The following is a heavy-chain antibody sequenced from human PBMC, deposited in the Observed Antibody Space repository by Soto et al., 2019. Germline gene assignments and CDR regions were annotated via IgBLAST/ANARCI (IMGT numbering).Heavy chain of an antibody. J-gene: IGHJ4*02. D-gene: IGHD2-15*01. CDR1: GGSISSYY. Sequence: PSETLSLTCTVSGGSISSYYWSWIRQPPGKGLEWIGYIYYSGSTNYNPSLKSRVTISVDTSKNQFSLKLSSVTAADTAVYYCARGGACSGGSCPFDYWGQGTLVTVSS. CDR2: IYYSGST. V-gene: IGHV4-59*12. CDR3: ARGGACSGGSCPFDY.